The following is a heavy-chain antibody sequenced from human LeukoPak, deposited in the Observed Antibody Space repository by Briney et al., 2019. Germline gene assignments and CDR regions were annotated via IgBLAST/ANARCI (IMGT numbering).Heavy chain of an antibody. V-gene: IGHV1-2*02. Sequence: ASVKVSCKASVYTFTGYYMHWVRQAPGQGLEWMGWVNPNSGGTNYAQKFQGRVTMTRDTSISTAYMELSRLRSDDTAVYYCARAATVTTSLDYWGQGTLVTVSS. D-gene: IGHD4-17*01. CDR1: VYTFTGYY. CDR2: VNPNSGGT. J-gene: IGHJ4*02. CDR3: ARAATVTTSLDY.